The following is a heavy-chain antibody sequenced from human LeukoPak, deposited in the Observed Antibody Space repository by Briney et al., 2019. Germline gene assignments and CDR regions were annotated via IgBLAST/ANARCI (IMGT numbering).Heavy chain of an antibody. Sequence: SGGSLRLSCAASGFTFSSYAMSWVRQAPGEGLEWVSAISGSGGSTYYADSVKGRFTISRDNSKNTLYLQMNSLRAEDTAVYYCAKLGGSGWYRRHDAFDIWGQGTMVTVSS. J-gene: IGHJ3*02. D-gene: IGHD6-19*01. V-gene: IGHV3-23*01. CDR3: AKLGGSGWYRRHDAFDI. CDR2: ISGSGGST. CDR1: GFTFSSYA.